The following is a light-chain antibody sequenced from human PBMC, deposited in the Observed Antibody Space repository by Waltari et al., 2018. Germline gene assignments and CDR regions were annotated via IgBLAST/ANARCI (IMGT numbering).Light chain of an antibody. CDR1: SPNIGRQA. V-gene: IGLV1-44*01. CDR3: ATWDDNLNGVV. CDR2: SNN. Sequence: QSVLTQPPSASGTPGQRVTISCSGSSPNIGRQAVNWYQQPPGTPPKLLMYSNNQRPSGVPDRFSGSKSGTSASLAISGLQSEDEADYYCATWDDNLNGVVFGGGTKLTVL. J-gene: IGLJ2*01.